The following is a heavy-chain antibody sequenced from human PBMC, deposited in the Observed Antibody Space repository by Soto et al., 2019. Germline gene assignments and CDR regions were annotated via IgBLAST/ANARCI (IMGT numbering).Heavy chain of an antibody. J-gene: IGHJ6*02. D-gene: IGHD3-22*01. CDR1: GGSFSGYY. Sequence: QVKLQLWGAGLLKPSETLSLTCAVYGGSFSGYYWSWIRQPPGKGLEWIGEINHSGSTNYNPSLKSRVTLSVDTSKHHFSLELSSVNAADTAVYYCARGRAPYDSGHYGMDVWGQGTTVTVA. CDR3: ARGRAPYDSGHYGMDV. V-gene: IGHV4-34*01. CDR2: INHSGST.